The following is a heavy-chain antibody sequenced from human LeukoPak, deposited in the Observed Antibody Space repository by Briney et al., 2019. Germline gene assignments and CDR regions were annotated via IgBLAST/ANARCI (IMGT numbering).Heavy chain of an antibody. Sequence: GGSLRLSCAASGFTFSSYGMHWVRQAPGKGLEWVAVISYDGSNKYYADSVKGRFTISRDNSKNTLYLQMNSLRAEDTAVYYCAKVLIGSTGYFDSWGREPWSPSPQ. CDR1: GFTFSSYG. J-gene: IGHJ4*02. V-gene: IGHV3-30*18. D-gene: IGHD2-2*01. CDR3: AKVLIGSTGYFDS. CDR2: ISYDGSNK.